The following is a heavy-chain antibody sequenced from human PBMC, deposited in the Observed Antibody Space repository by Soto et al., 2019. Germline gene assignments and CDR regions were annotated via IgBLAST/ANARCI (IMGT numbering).Heavy chain of an antibody. CDR2: INQDGCEK. V-gene: IGHV3-7*03. CDR3: ARALDIVVVPDAKRPYYDSHGMDV. D-gene: IGHD2-2*03. Sequence: EGSLRLSCAASGFTVSSYWMSWVRQAPGKGLEWVASINQDGCEKYYVESQKGRFTISIDHAKNSLYLQMNSLRAEDTAVYYCARALDIVVVPDAKRPYYDSHGMDVWGQGTKVTVCS. J-gene: IGHJ6*02. CDR1: GFTVSSYW.